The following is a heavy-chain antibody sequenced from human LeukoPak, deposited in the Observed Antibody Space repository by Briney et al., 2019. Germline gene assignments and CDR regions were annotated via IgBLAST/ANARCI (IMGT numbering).Heavy chain of an antibody. V-gene: IGHV1-2*02. CDR2: INPNSGGT. CDR1: GYTFTGYY. Sequence: ASVKVSCKASGYTFTGYYMHWVRQAPGQGLEWMGWINPNSGGTNYAQKFQGRVTMTRDTSISTAYMELSRLRSDDTAVYYCARVACGGDCYSHWLDPWGQGTLVTVSS. CDR3: ARVACGGDCYSHWLDP. J-gene: IGHJ5*02. D-gene: IGHD2-21*01.